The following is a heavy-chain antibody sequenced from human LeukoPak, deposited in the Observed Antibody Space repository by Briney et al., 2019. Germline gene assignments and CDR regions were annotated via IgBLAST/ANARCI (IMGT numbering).Heavy chain of an antibody. CDR3: AKSHSSSWYGY. V-gene: IGHV3-30*18. CDR2: ISYDGSNK. J-gene: IGHJ4*02. D-gene: IGHD6-13*01. CDR1: GFTFSSYG. Sequence: GRSLRLSCAASGFTFSSYGMHWVRQAPGKGLEWVAVISYDGSNKYYADSVKGRFTISRDNSKNTLYLQMNSLRAEDTAVYYCAKSHSSSWYGYWGQGTLVTVSS.